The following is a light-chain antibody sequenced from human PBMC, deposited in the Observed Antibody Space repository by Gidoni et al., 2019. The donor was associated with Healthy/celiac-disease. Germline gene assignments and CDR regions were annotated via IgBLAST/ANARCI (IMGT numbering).Light chain of an antibody. CDR3: QQRSNWPPWT. CDR1: QSVSSY. V-gene: IGKV3-11*01. J-gene: IGKJ1*01. CDR2: DAS. Sequence: DIVLTQSPATLSLSPGERATLSCRARQSVSSYLAWYQQKPGQAPRLLIYDASNRATGIPARFSGSGSGTDFTLTISSLEPEDVAVYYCQQRSNWPPWTFGQGTKVEIK.